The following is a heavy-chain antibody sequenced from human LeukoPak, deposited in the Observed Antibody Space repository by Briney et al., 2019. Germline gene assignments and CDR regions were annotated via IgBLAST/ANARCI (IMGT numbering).Heavy chain of an antibody. V-gene: IGHV3-21*01. CDR2: ISSSSSYI. CDR3: ARFRAMASDAFDI. J-gene: IGHJ3*02. D-gene: IGHD6-19*01. CDR1: GFTFRSYS. Sequence: GGSLRLSCAASGFTFRSYSMNWVRQAPGKGLEWVSSISSSSSYIYYADSVKGQFTISRDNAKNSLYLQMNSLRAEDTAVYYCARFRAMASDAFDIWGQGTMVTVSS.